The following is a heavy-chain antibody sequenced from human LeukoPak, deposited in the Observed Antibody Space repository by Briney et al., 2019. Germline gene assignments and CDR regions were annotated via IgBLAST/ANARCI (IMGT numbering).Heavy chain of an antibody. Sequence: GSLRLSCAASGFTFSSYSMNWVRQAPGKGLEWVSYISSSGSTIYYADSVKGRFTISRDNAKNSLYLQMNSLRAEDTAVYYCAKIRVIFNWNYAYYFDYWGQGSLVTVSS. V-gene: IGHV3-48*01. CDR3: AKIRVIFNWNYAYYFDY. D-gene: IGHD1-7*01. J-gene: IGHJ4*02. CDR1: GFTFSSYS. CDR2: ISSSGSTI.